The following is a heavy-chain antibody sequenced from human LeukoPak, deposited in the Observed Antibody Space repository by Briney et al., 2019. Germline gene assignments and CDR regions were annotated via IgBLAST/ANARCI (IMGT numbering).Heavy chain of an antibody. CDR3: ARDLNPGGVENWFDP. J-gene: IGHJ5*02. CDR1: GGSISSSSYY. CDR2: IYYSGST. Sequence: SETLSLTCTVSGGSISSSSYYWGWIRQPPGKGLEWIGYIYYSGSTYYNPSLKSRVTISVDTSKNQFSLKLSSVTAADTAVYYCARDLNPGGVENWFDPWGQGTLVTVSS. V-gene: IGHV4-30-4*08. D-gene: IGHD3-16*01.